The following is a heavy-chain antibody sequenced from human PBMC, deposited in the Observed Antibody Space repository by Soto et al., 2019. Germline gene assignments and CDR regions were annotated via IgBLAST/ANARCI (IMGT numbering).Heavy chain of an antibody. CDR2: IIPIFGTA. CDR3: ASPPPHHYYYGMDV. CDR1: GGTFSSYA. V-gene: IGHV1-69*12. J-gene: IGHJ6*02. Sequence: QVQLVQSGAEVKKPGSSVKVSCKASGGTFSSYAISWVRQAPGQGLEWMGGIIPIFGTANYAQKFQGRVTITADESTRTAYMELSSLRSEETAGYYCASPPPHHYYYGMDVWGQGTTVTVSS.